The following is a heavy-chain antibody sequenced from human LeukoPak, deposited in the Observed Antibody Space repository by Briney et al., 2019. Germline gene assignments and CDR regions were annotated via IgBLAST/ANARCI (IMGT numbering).Heavy chain of an antibody. CDR2: INHSGST. CDR1: GGSFSGYY. V-gene: IGHV4-34*01. Sequence: PSETLSLTCAVYGGSFSGYYWSWIRQPPGKGLEWIGEINHSGSTNYNPSLKSRVTISVDTSKNQFSLKLSSVTAADTAVYYCARVGLEPTTGQYYYYYYYMDVWGKGTTVTVSS. J-gene: IGHJ6*03. D-gene: IGHD4-11*01. CDR3: ARVGLEPTTGQYYYYYYYMDV.